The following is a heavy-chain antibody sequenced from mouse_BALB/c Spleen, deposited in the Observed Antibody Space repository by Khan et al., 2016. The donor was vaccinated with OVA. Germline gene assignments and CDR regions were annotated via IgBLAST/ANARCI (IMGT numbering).Heavy chain of an antibody. Sequence: EVQLQQSGPELVKPGASVKMSCKASGYTFTDYYMKWLKQSHGKSLEWIGDINPDNGDTFYNQNFKDKATLTVDKSSSTAHMQLNGLTSEDSAVYFCGRGLCDVWGEGTTVTVSS. V-gene: IGHV1-26*01. CDR3: GRGLCDV. J-gene: IGHJ1*01. CDR1: GYTFTDYY. CDR2: INPDNGDT.